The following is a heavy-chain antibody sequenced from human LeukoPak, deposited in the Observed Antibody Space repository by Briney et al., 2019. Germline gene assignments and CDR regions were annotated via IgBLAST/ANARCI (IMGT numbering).Heavy chain of an antibody. CDR3: TKEHSSGWPTIDC. V-gene: IGHV3-43*01. J-gene: IGHJ4*02. CDR1: RFTFAEYS. D-gene: IGHD6-19*01. Sequence: GGSLRLSCSASRFTFAEYSMHWVRQAPGKGLEWVSVINRNGGAIQYADSVKGRFIISRDNSKNSLYLQMNSLRTEDTALYYCTKEHSSGWPTIDCWGQGTLVTVSS. CDR2: INRNGGAI.